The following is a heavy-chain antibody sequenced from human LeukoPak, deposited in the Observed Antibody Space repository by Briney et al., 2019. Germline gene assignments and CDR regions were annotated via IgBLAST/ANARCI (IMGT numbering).Heavy chain of an antibody. Sequence: PGGSLRLSCAASGFSFSSYAMRWLRQAPGKGLDWVSAISRSGWRTYYAASVKGRFTLSSDNSKKTLYLQMNLLNAGGPAGYFFSKDPGLRLDYWVQGTLVTVSS. V-gene: IGHV3-23*01. D-gene: IGHD3-16*01. CDR3: SKDPGLRLDY. CDR2: ISRSGWRT. J-gene: IGHJ4*02. CDR1: GFSFSSYA.